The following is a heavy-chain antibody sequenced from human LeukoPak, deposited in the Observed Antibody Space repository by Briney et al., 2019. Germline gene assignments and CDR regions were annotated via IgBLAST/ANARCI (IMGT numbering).Heavy chain of an antibody. Sequence: GGSLTLSCAASGFTFDDYAMHWVRQPPGKGLDWVSLINWEEGSTYYANSVKGGFTISRDNSKSSLYLQMNSLRTEDTALYYYAKDMGGLTQWLPIDYWGQGTLVSV. CDR2: INWEEGST. J-gene: IGHJ4*02. D-gene: IGHD6-19*01. CDR1: GFTFDDYA. V-gene: IGHV3-43*02. CDR3: AKDMGGLTQWLPIDY.